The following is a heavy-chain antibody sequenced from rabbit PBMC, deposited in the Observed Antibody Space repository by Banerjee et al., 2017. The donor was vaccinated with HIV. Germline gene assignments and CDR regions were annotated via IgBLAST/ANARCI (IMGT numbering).Heavy chain of an antibody. CDR3: ARDAGGDGYSNDL. V-gene: IGHV1S40*01. CDR2: INTNSGNA. Sequence: QSLEESGGDLVKPGASLTLTSTASGIDFSSSYWMCWVRQAPGKGLEWIACINTNSGNAVYANWAKGRFTISKTSSTTVTLQMTSLTAADTATYFCARDAGGDGYSNDLWGQGTLVTVS. CDR1: GIDFSSSYW. D-gene: IGHD7-1*01. J-gene: IGHJ4*01.